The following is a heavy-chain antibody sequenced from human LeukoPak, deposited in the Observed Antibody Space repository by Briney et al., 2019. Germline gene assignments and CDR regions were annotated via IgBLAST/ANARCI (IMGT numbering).Heavy chain of an antibody. D-gene: IGHD3-22*01. V-gene: IGHV3-23*01. Sequence: GGSLRLSCTGSGFTFRTYAFSWVRQAPGKGLEWVSATGSNGVTYYADSVKGRFTISRDNPKNALYLQMNGLRADDTAVYYCGIRDTSDYYVFWGQGTLVTVSS. J-gene: IGHJ4*02. CDR2: TGSNGVT. CDR1: GFTFRTYA. CDR3: GIRDTSDYYVF.